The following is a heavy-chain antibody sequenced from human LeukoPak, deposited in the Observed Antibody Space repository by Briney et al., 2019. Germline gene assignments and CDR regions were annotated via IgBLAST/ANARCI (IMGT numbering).Heavy chain of an antibody. J-gene: IGHJ4*02. CDR2: ISTSSSYI. CDR3: AKDLGWIHFAY. V-gene: IGHV3-21*04. Sequence: GGSLRLSCAASGFTLSSYSMNWVRQAPGKGLEWVSFISTSSSYIYYADSVKGRFIISRDNARKSLYLQMNSLRAEDTAVYYCAKDLGWIHFAYWGQGTLVTVSS. CDR1: GFTLSSYS. D-gene: IGHD5-18*01.